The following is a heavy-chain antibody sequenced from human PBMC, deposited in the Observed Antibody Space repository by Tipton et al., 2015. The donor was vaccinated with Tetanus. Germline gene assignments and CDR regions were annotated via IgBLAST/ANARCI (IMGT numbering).Heavy chain of an antibody. J-gene: IGHJ4*02. CDR3: ARDGGRELL. Sequence: TLSLTCTVSGGSISPYYWTWIRQPPGKGLEWIGYIYYNGKTKYNPSLKSRVSITIDTPKNQFSLTVNSVTAADTAVCYCARDGGRELLWGQGTLVTVSS. D-gene: IGHD3-16*01. CDR1: GGSISPYY. V-gene: IGHV4-59*01. CDR2: IYYNGKT.